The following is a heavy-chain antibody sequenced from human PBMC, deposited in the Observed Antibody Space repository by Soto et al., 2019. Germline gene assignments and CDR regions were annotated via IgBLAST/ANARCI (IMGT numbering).Heavy chain of an antibody. J-gene: IGHJ4*02. CDR1: GFTFSSYG. Sequence: QVQLVESGGGVVQPGRSLRLSCAASGFTFSSYGMHWVRQAPGKGLEWVAVISYDGSNKYYADSVKGRFTISRDNSKNTQYLQMNRLRAEDTAVYYCAKDRRKVVVAAPFDYWGQGTLVTVSS. CDR3: AKDRRKVVVAAPFDY. D-gene: IGHD2-15*01. V-gene: IGHV3-30*18. CDR2: ISYDGSNK.